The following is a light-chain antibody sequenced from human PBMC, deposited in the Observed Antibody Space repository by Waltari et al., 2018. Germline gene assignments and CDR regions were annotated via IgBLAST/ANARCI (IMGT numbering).Light chain of an antibody. V-gene: IGKV1-39*01. CDR1: QSISGY. Sequence: DIQMTQSPSSLSASVGDRVTITCRASQSISGYLNWYQQKPGKGPKVLIYARSSLQSGVSSSFSSSESVTDFTLTISSLQPEEFATYYCQQSYRTPPLTFGGGTKVEIK. CDR3: QQSYRTPPLT. CDR2: ARS. J-gene: IGKJ4*01.